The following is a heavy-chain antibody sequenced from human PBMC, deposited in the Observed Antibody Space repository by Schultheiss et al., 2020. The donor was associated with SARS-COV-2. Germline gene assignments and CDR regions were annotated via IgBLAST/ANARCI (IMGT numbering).Heavy chain of an antibody. CDR2: IDRDDAK. V-gene: IGHV2-70*01. CDR3: ARIRHHDFWSGYYTQRSHYYYGVDV. D-gene: IGHD3-3*01. Sequence: SGPTLVKPTQTLTLTCSFSGFSLSTSEMCVTWIRQPPGKALEWLALIDRDDAKYYSTSLKTRLTISKDTSKNQVVLTMTNMGPMDTATYYCARIRHHDFWSGYYTQRSHYYYGVDVWGQGTTVTVSS. CDR1: GFSLSTSEMC. J-gene: IGHJ6*02.